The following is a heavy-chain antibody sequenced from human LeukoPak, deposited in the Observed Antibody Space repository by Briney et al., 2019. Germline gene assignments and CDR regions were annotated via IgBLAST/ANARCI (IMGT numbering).Heavy chain of an antibody. CDR1: GFTFSSYA. CDR2: ISGSGGST. CDR3: ALIPLVTRGNSGWYSY. D-gene: IGHD6-19*01. V-gene: IGHV3-23*01. J-gene: IGHJ4*02. Sequence: QAGGSLRLSCAASGFTFSSYAISWDRQAPGKGLEWVSAISGSGGSTYYADSVKGRFTISRDNSKNTPYLQMNSLRAENTAVSYCALIPLVTRGNSGWYSYWGQGTLVTVSS.